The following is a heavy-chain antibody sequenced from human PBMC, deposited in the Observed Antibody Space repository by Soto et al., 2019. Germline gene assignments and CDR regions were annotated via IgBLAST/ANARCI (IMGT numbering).Heavy chain of an antibody. J-gene: IGHJ4*02. CDR2: IYYSGST. CDR1: GGSISSYY. Sequence: SETLSLTCTVSGGSISSYYWSWIRQPPGKGLEWIGYIYYSGSTNYNPSLKSRVTISVGTSKNQFSLKLNSMTAADTAVYYCARHNYGSGSTYFDYWGQGTLVTSPQ. V-gene: IGHV4-59*08. CDR3: ARHNYGSGSTYFDY. D-gene: IGHD3-10*01.